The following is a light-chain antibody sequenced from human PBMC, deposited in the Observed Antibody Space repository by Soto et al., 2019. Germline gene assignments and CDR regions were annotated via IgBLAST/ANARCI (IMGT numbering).Light chain of an antibody. V-gene: IGKV1-39*01. Sequence: DIQMTQSPSSLSASVGDRVTITCRASQTITGYLNWYQQRPGKAPKLLIYAASSLQSGVPSRFSGSGSGTDFPLTINSLQPEDFATDYCQQSHGIPYTFGQGTKLEIK. CDR2: AAS. CDR3: QQSHGIPYT. CDR1: QTITGY. J-gene: IGKJ2*01.